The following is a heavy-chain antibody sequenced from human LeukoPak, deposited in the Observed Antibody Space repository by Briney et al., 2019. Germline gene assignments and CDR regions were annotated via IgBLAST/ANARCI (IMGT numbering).Heavy chain of an antibody. D-gene: IGHD4-23*01. CDR1: GYTFTSYG. V-gene: IGHV1-18*01. J-gene: IGHJ4*02. CDR3: ARVPHYGGNEGAGY. CDR2: TSAYNGNT. Sequence: ASVKVSCKASGYTFTSYGISWVRQAPGQGLEWMGWTSAYNGNTNYAQKLQGRVTMTEDTSTDTAYMELSSLRSEDTAVYYCARVPHYGGNEGAGYWGQGTLVTVSS.